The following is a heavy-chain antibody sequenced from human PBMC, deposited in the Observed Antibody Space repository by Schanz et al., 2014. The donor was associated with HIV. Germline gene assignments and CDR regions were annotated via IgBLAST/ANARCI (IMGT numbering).Heavy chain of an antibody. CDR3: AKTSYGWYFDY. CDR1: GFTFSDHY. CDR2: MRGSDDST. Sequence: EVQLVESGGGLAKPGGSLRLSCAASGFTFSDHYMSWVRQAPGKGLEWVSGMRGSDDSTFYADSVKGRFTISRGNSKNTLYFQMNSLRAEDTAIYYCAKTSYGWYFDYWGQGTLVTVSS. D-gene: IGHD6-19*01. V-gene: IGHV3-23*04. J-gene: IGHJ4*02.